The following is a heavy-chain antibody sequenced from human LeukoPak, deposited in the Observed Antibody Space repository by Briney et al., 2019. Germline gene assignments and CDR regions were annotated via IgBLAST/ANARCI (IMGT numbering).Heavy chain of an antibody. Sequence: GGSLRLSCAASGFTFSSYSMKWVRQAPGKGREWVSSISSSSSYIYYADSVKGRFTISRDNAKNSLYLQMNSLRAEDTAVYYCARDYIGLAGQQLVRDGGYSWFDPWGQGTLVRVP. V-gene: IGHV3-21*01. CDR3: ARDYIGLAGQQLVRDGGYSWFDP. CDR1: GFTFSSYS. CDR2: ISSSSSYI. J-gene: IGHJ5*02. D-gene: IGHD6-13*01.